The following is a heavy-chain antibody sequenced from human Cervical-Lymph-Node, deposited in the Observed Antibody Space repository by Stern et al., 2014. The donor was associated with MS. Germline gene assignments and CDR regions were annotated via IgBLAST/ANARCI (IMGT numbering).Heavy chain of an antibody. Sequence: VQLLESGAEVKKPGSSVKVSCKASGGSFSNDAFSWVRQAPGQGLEWMGGIIPFFGTAKYTQKFQGRVTITADKSTTTVYMELSGLRPDDTAVYVCARDPPLINKAKTQSYWGQGTLVTVSS. V-gene: IGHV1-69*06. CDR3: ARDPPLINKAKTQSY. CDR1: GGSFSNDA. J-gene: IGHJ4*02. CDR2: IIPFFGTA.